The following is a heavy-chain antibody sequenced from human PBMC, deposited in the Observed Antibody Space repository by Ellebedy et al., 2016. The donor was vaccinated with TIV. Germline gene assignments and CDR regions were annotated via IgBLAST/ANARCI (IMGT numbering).Heavy chain of an antibody. CDR1: GFTFDDYT. CDR3: AKGVDNYHYSGIDV. J-gene: IGHJ6*02. V-gene: IGHV3-43*01. Sequence: GESLKISCAASGFTFDDYTMHWVRQPPGKGLEWVSRITWSGGRTYYADSVRGRFTISRDNSNGSLYLLMSTLRPEDAALYYCAKGVDNYHYSGIDVWGQGTTVTVSS. D-gene: IGHD3/OR15-3a*01. CDR2: ITWSGGRT.